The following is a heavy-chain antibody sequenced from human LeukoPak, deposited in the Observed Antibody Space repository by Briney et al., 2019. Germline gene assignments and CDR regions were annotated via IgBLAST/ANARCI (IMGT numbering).Heavy chain of an antibody. D-gene: IGHD2-15*01. CDR3: ARDPLGYCSGGSCYPFDY. Sequence: GGSLRLSCAASGFTYRSYGMHWVRQAPAKGREGVAVIWYDGSNKYYADSVKGRFTISRDNSKNTLYLQMNSLRAEDTAVYYCARDPLGYCSGGSCYPFDYWGQGTLVTVSS. J-gene: IGHJ4*02. CDR2: IWYDGSNK. V-gene: IGHV3-33*01. CDR1: GFTYRSYG.